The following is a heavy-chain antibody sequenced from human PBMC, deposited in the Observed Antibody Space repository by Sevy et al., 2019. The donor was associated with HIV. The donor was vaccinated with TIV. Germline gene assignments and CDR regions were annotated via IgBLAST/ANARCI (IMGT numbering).Heavy chain of an antibody. D-gene: IGHD3-16*01. CDR2: IGAYNGNR. V-gene: IGHV1-18*01. J-gene: IGHJ5*02. CDR1: GYTFSTYG. Sequence: ASVKVSCKASGYTFSTYGISWVRQAPGQGLEWMGWIGAYNGNRKYGQKFQDGITMTTDTSTSTAYMELRSLRSDDTAVYFCARLSTARGESNWFDPWGQGTLVTVSS. CDR3: ARLSTARGESNWFDP.